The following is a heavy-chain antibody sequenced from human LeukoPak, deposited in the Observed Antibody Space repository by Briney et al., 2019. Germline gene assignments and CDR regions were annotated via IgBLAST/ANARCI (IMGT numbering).Heavy chain of an antibody. CDR3: ARHNDSSGYYPSYFDY. J-gene: IGHJ4*02. Sequence: SETLSLTCTVSGGSISSSSYYWGWIRHPPGKGLEWFGSIYYSGSTYYNPSLKSRVTTSVDTSKNQFSLKLIAVTAADTAVYYCARHNDSSGYYPSYFDYWGQGTLVTVSS. CDR1: GGSISSSSYY. CDR2: IYYSGST. D-gene: IGHD3-22*01. V-gene: IGHV4-39*01.